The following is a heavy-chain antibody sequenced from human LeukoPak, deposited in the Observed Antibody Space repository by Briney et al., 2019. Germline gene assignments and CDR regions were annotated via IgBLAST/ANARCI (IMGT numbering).Heavy chain of an antibody. V-gene: IGHV4-39*01. Sequence: SETLSLTCTVSGGSISSSSYYWGWIRQPPGKGLEWIGSIYYSGSTYYNPSLKSRVTISVDTSKNQFSLKLSSVTAADTAVYYCARKIYGDYNAFDIWGQGTMVTVSS. J-gene: IGHJ3*02. D-gene: IGHD4-17*01. CDR3: ARKIYGDYNAFDI. CDR1: GGSISSSSYY. CDR2: IYYSGST.